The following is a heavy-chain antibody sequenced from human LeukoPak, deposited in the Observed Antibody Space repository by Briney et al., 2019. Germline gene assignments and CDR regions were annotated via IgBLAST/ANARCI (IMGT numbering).Heavy chain of an antibody. V-gene: IGHV3-30-3*01. J-gene: IGHJ6*02. D-gene: IGHD3-9*01. CDR3: ARGGKNTIGSYGMDV. Sequence: GGSLRLSCAAPGFTFSSYAMHWVRQAPGKGLEWVAVISYDGSNKYYADSVKGRFTISRDNSKNTLYLQMNSLRAEDTAVYYCARGGKNTIGSYGMDVWGQGTTVTVSS. CDR2: ISYDGSNK. CDR1: GFTFSSYA.